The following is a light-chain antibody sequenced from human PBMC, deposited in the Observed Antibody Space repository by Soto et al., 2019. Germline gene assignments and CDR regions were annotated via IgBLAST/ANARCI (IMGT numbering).Light chain of an antibody. V-gene: IGLV1-40*01. Sequence: QSVLTQPPSVSGAPGQRVTISCTGYHSNIGAGYDVHWYQQLPGTAPKLLIYGNSNRPSGVPDRFSASKSGTSASLAITGLQAEDEADYYCQSYDSSLSGWVFGGGTKVTVL. CDR3: QSYDSSLSGWV. CDR2: GNS. CDR1: HSNIGAGYD. J-gene: IGLJ3*02.